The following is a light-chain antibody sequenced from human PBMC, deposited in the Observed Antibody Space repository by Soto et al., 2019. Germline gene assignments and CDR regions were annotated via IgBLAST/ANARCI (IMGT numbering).Light chain of an antibody. CDR3: SSFTSSRIYV. CDR2: GVT. J-gene: IGLJ1*01. V-gene: IGLV2-14*03. Sequence: QSALTQPTSVSGSPGQSITISCTGNHNDIGTYDYVSWYQQHPGRAPRLLIYGVTTRPSGISDRFSASKSGLTASLTISGLRPEDEADYYCSSFTSSRIYVFGPGTKLTVL. CDR1: HNDIGTYDY.